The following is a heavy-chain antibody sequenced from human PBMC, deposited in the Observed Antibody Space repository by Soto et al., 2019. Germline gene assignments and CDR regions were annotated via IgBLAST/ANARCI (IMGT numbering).Heavy chain of an antibody. D-gene: IGHD6-13*01. Sequence: QVQLVQSGAEVKKPGASVKVSCKASGYTFTSYAMHWVRQAPGQRLEWMGWINAGNGNTKYSQKFQGRVTITRDTSASTAYMELSSLRSEDTAVYYCARDDPWYSIRWYGYYYYYGMDVWGQGTTVTVSS. CDR1: GYTFTSYA. CDR2: INAGNGNT. CDR3: ARDDPWYSIRWYGYYYYYGMDV. J-gene: IGHJ6*02. V-gene: IGHV1-3*01.